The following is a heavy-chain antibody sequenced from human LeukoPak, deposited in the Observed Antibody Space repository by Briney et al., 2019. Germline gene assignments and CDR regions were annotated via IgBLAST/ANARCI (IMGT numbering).Heavy chain of an antibody. CDR3: ARDTLNGPFVTSLDY. CDR2: ISSNGNTE. J-gene: IGHJ4*02. D-gene: IGHD3-9*01. CDR1: GFSFSSYW. V-gene: IGHV3-48*04. Sequence: GGSLRLSCAASGFSFSSYWMNWVRQAPGKGLEWVSHISSNGNTEYYLDSVRLRFTMSRDNAKNLLFLQLDSLRAEDTAVYYCARDTLNGPFVTSLDYWGQGALVTVSS.